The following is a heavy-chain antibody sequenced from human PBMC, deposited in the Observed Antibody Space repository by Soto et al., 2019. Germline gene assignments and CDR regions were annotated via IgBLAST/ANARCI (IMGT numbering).Heavy chain of an antibody. Sequence: EVQLLESGGGLVQPGGSLRLSCAASGFTFSSYAMSWVRQSPGKGLEWVAAITGSGGDTYHADSVKGRFTITRENTKNTLYLQMNSLKAEDTDVYYCAKGSASSRPYYFDCWGQGTLVTVSS. V-gene: IGHV3-23*01. CDR2: ITGSGGDT. CDR1: GFTFSSYA. CDR3: AKGSASSRPYYFDC. J-gene: IGHJ4*02. D-gene: IGHD2-2*01.